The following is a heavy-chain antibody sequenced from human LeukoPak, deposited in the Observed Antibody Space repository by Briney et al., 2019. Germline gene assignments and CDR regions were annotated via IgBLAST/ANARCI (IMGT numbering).Heavy chain of an antibody. Sequence: PGGSLRLSCAASGFTFSSYSMNWVRQAPGKGLEWVSYISSSSSTIYYADSVKGRFTISRDNAKNSLFLQMSSLRDEDTAVYYCARDPPAAGYWGQGTLVTVSS. D-gene: IGHD6-13*01. J-gene: IGHJ4*02. CDR1: GFTFSSYS. V-gene: IGHV3-48*02. CDR2: ISSSSSTI. CDR3: ARDPPAAGY.